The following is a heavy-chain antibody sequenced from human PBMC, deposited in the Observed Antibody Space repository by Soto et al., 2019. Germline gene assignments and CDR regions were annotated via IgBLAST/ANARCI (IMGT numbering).Heavy chain of an antibody. V-gene: IGHV4-30-4*01. Sequence: SETLSLTCTVSGGSISSGDYYWSWIRQPPGKGLEWIGYIYYSGSTYYNPFLKSRVTISVDTSKNQFSLKLSSVTAADTAVYYCASSGSKKYYFDYWGQGTLVTVSS. CDR1: GGSISSGDYY. CDR2: IYYSGST. J-gene: IGHJ4*02. D-gene: IGHD3-10*01. CDR3: ASSGSKKYYFDY.